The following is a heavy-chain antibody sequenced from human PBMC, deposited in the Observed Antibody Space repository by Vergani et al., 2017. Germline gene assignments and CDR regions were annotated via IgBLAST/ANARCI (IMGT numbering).Heavy chain of an antibody. Sequence: QVQLQESGPGLVKPSQTLSLTCTVSGGSISSGDYYWSWIRQPPGKGLEWIGYIYYSGSTYYNPSLKSRVTISVDRSKDQFSLKLSSVTAADTAVYYCASILVYYYDSSGYYYYFDYWGQGTLVTVSS. CDR2: IYYSGST. V-gene: IGHV4-30-4*01. CDR3: ASILVYYYDSSGYYYYFDY. J-gene: IGHJ4*02. D-gene: IGHD3-22*01. CDR1: GGSISSGDYY.